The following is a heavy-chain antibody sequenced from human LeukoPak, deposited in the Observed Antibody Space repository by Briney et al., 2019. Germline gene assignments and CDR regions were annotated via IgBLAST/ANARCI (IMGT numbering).Heavy chain of an antibody. D-gene: IGHD3-22*01. CDR2: IYYSGST. J-gene: IGHJ6*02. V-gene: IGHV4-59*01. CDR1: GGSISSYY. Sequence: SETLSITCTVSGGSISSYYWSWIRQPPGKGLEWIGYIYYSGSTNYNPSLKSRVTISVDTSKNQLSLKLSSVTAADTAVYYCARQTGRVIRDYYYYGMDVWGQGTTVTVSS. CDR3: ARQTGRVIRDYYYYGMDV.